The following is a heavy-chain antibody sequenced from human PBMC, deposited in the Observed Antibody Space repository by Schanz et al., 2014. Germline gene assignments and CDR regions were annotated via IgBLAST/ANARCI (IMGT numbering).Heavy chain of an antibody. V-gene: IGHV3-15*01. CDR1: GFTSSNAW. D-gene: IGHD5-18*01. J-gene: IGHJ6*02. Sequence: EVQLVESGGCLVKPGGSLRLSCAASGFTSSNAWMSWVRQAPGKGLEWVGRIKTKTDGGTTDYAAPVKGRFTISRDDSTNTLSLQMNSLKTEDTAVYYCTTGGRRGYSHYFYGMDVWGQGTTVTVSS. CDR3: TTGGRRGYSHYFYGMDV. CDR2: IKTKTDGGTT.